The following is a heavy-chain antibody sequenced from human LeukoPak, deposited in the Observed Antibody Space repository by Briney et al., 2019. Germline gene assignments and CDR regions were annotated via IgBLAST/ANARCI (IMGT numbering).Heavy chain of an antibody. D-gene: IGHD3-16*02. J-gene: IGHJ5*02. CDR3: ARAYRSRAPWFDP. Sequence: SGTLSLTCTVSGGSISNSSYYWGWIRQPPGKGLEWIGSMYYSGSTNYNPSLKSRVTISVDTSKNQFSLKLSSVTAADTAVYYCARAYRSRAPWFDPWGQGTLVTVSS. CDR1: GGSISNSSYY. CDR2: MYYSGST. V-gene: IGHV4-39*07.